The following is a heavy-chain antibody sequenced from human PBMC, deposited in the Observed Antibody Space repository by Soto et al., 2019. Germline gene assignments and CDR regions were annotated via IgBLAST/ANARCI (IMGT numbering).Heavy chain of an antibody. V-gene: IGHV4-59*01. Sequence: VSGGSIRSYYWSWIRQPPGKGLEWIGYVYSSGNTKYNPSLKSRVTISLDTSKNQFSLKLSSVTAADTALYYCARGYGSGSYPSLPLDYWGQGTLVTVSS. CDR3: ARGYGSGSYPSLPLDY. CDR2: VYSSGNT. CDR1: GGSIRSYY. D-gene: IGHD3-10*01. J-gene: IGHJ4*02.